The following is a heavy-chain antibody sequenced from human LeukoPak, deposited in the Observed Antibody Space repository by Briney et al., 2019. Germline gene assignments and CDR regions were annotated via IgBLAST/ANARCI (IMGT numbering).Heavy chain of an antibody. CDR2: IYYSGST. V-gene: IGHV4-30-4*01. CDR3: ARDASNWFDP. J-gene: IGHJ5*02. CDR1: GGSISSGDYY. Sequence: SETLSLTCTVSGGSISSGDYYWSWIRQPPGTGLEWIGYIYYSGSTYYNPSLKSRVTISVDTSKSQFSLKLSSVTAADTAVYYCARDASNWFDPWGQGTLVTVSS.